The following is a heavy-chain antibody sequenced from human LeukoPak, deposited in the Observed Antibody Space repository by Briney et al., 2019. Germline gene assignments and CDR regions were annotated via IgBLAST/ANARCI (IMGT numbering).Heavy chain of an antibody. CDR3: AKLPLRAVVVPAAAY. J-gene: IGHJ4*02. CDR1: GFTFSSYA. CDR2: ISGSGDST. Sequence: PGGSLRLSCAASGFTFSSYAMSWVRQAPGKGLEWVSAISGSGDSTYYADSVKGRFTISRDNSKNTLYLQMNSLRAEDTAVYYCAKLPLRAVVVPAAAYWGQGTLVTVSS. V-gene: IGHV3-23*01. D-gene: IGHD2-2*01.